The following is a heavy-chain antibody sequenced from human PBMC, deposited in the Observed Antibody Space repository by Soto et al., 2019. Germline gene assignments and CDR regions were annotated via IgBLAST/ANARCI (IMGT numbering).Heavy chain of an antibody. CDR1: GYTFTSYG. CDR3: ARDRDMTRYYYDSSHAH. J-gene: IGHJ4*02. CDR2: ISAYNGNT. Sequence: ASVKVSCKASGYTFTSYGISWVRQAPGQGLEWMGWISAYNGNTTYAQKLQGRVTMTTDTSTSTAYMELRSLRSDDTAVYYCARDRDMTRYYYDSSHAHWGQGTLVTVSS. D-gene: IGHD3-22*01. V-gene: IGHV1-18*04.